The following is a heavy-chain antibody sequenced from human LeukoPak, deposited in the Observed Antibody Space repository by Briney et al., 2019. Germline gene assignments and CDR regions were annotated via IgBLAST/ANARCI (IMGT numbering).Heavy chain of an antibody. V-gene: IGHV4-59*01. J-gene: IGHJ4*02. Sequence: PSETLSLTCTVSGGSISSYYWSWIRQPPGKGLEWIGYIYYSGSTNYNPSLKSRVTISVDTSKNQFSLKLSSVTAADTAVYYCARARYSSSWACDYWGQGTLVTVSS. CDR1: GGSISSYY. D-gene: IGHD6-13*01. CDR3: ARARYSSSWACDY. CDR2: IYYSGST.